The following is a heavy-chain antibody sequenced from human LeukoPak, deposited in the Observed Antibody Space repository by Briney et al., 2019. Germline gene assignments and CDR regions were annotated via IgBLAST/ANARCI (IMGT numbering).Heavy chain of an antibody. CDR2: IWYDGSNK. V-gene: IGHV3-33*08. CDR1: GFTFITYW. J-gene: IGHJ4*02. D-gene: IGHD3-22*01. CDR3: ARDSASARDYYDSSGYYWLLNY. Sequence: GGSLRLSCAASGFTFITYWMNWVRQAPGKGLEWVAVIWYDGSNKYYADSVKGRFTISRDNSKNTLYLQMNSLRAEDTAVYYCARDSASARDYYDSSGYYWLLNYWGQGALVTVSS.